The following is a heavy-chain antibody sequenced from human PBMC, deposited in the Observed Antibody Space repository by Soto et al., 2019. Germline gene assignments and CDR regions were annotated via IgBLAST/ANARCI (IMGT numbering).Heavy chain of an antibody. CDR1: GYTFTSYG. J-gene: IGHJ4*02. CDR3: ARGPSGYKVDY. D-gene: IGHD1-1*01. V-gene: IGHV1-18*01. Sequence: ASVKVSCKASGYTFTSYGISWVRQAPGQGLEWMGWISAYNGNTNYAQKLQGRVTISVDTSKNQFSLQLSSVSAADTAVYYCARGPSGYKVDYWGQGTLVTVSS. CDR2: ISAYNGNT.